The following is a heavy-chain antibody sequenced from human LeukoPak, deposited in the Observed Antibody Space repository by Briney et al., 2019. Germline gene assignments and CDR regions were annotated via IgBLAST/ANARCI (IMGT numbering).Heavy chain of an antibody. J-gene: IGHJ6*03. D-gene: IGHD3-10*01. CDR3: ARNSITMVRGVYNYYYYYYMDV. V-gene: IGHV4-39*07. Sequence: PSETLSLTCTVSGGSISSSSYYWGWIRQPPGKGLEWIGSIYYSGSTYYNPSLKSRVTISVDTSKNQFSLKLSSVTAADTAVYYCARNSITMVRGVYNYYYYYYMDVWGKGTTVTISS. CDR1: GGSISSSSYY. CDR2: IYYSGST.